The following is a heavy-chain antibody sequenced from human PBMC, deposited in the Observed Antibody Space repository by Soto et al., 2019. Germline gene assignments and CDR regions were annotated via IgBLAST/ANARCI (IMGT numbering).Heavy chain of an antibody. CDR3: ARVYSSGWYWHFDL. V-gene: IGHV4-59*01. Sequence: QVQLQESGPGLVKPSETLSLNCTVSGDSISTSYWSWVRQPPGKGLEWIGYMFYRGSTNSNPSLKSRVTMSVDASKNQFSLKLTSVTAGDTAVYYCARVYSSGWYWHFDLWGRGTLVTVSS. D-gene: IGHD6-19*01. CDR1: GDSISTSY. J-gene: IGHJ2*01. CDR2: MFYRGST.